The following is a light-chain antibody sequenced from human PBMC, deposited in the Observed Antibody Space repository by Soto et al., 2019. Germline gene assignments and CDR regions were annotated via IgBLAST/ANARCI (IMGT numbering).Light chain of an antibody. Sequence: QSALTQPASVSGSPGQSITISCTGTSCDIGGYNYVSWYQQHPDKAPKLMIYDVSNRPSGVSNRFSGSKSGNTASLTISGLQAEDEADYYCSSYTTSTPYVFGTGTKLTVL. CDR1: SCDIGGYNY. CDR2: DVS. CDR3: SSYTTSTPYV. J-gene: IGLJ1*01. V-gene: IGLV2-14*01.